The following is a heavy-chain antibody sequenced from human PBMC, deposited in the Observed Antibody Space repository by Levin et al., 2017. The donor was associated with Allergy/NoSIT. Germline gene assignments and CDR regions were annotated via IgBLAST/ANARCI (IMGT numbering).Heavy chain of an antibody. CDR1: GFTFSSYA. D-gene: IGHD3-10*01. Sequence: SCAASGFTFSSYAMGWVRQAPGKGLEWVSALSGSGGSTYYADSVTGRFKISRDNSKNTLDLQMNSLRVDDTAVYYCAKIRHLQWFGEVDYWGQGTLVTVSS. CDR3: AKIRHLQWFGEVDY. CDR2: LSGSGGST. V-gene: IGHV3-23*01. J-gene: IGHJ4*02.